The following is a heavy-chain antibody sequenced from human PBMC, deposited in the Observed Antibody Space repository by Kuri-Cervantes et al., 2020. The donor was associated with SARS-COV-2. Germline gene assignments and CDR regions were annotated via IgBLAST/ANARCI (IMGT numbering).Heavy chain of an antibody. CDR1: GFTFSSYG. D-gene: IGHD3-16*01. CDR2: IRYDGSNK. J-gene: IGHJ4*02. V-gene: IGHV3-30*02. CDR3: ARAVWLQGPYCDY. Sequence: GESLKISCAASGFTFSSYGMHWVRQAPGKGLEWVAFIRYDGSNKYYADSVKGRFTISRDNSKNTLYLQMNSLRAEDTAVYYCARAVWLQGPYCDYWGQGILVTVSS.